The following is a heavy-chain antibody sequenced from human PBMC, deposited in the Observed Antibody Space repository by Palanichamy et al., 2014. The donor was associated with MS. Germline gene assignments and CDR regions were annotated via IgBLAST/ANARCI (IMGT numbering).Heavy chain of an antibody. CDR3: ARDREVGATHGMDV. V-gene: IGHV3-21*01. Sequence: QLVEVWGEGRRSSLGGPVRLSCAASGFTFSSYSMNWVRQAPGKGLEWVSSISSSSSYIYYADSVKGRFTISRDNAKNSLYLQMNSLRAEDTAVYYCARDREVGATHGMDVWGQGTTVTVSS. J-gene: IGHJ6*02. D-gene: IGHD1-26*01. CDR2: ISSSSSYI. CDR1: GFTFSSYS.